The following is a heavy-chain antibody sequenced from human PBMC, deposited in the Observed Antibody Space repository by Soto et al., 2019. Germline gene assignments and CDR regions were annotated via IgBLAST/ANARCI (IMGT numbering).Heavy chain of an antibody. CDR3: ARGATVTQYDY. V-gene: IGHV4-61*01. Sequence: QVQLQESGPGLVKPSETLSLTCTVSGVSVSSGSFYWAWIRQPPGKGLEWLGFGSYIGTTKYKPALKSRVTISVDTSRSQIALKVSSLTAADTAVYYCARGATVTQYDYWGQGTLVTVSS. CDR2: GSYIGTT. CDR1: GVSVSSGSFY. J-gene: IGHJ4*02. D-gene: IGHD4-17*01.